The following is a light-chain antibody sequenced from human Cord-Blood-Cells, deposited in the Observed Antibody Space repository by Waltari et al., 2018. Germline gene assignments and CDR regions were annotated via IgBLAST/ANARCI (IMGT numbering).Light chain of an antibody. CDR3: QSYDSSNWV. CDR2: EDN. Sequence: NFMLTQPHSVSESPGKTVTIYCTRSSGSTARHYVHGYQQRPGSSPTTVIYEDNQRPSGVPDRFSGSIDSSSNSASLTISGLKTEDEADYYCQSYDSSNWVFGGGTKLTVL. J-gene: IGLJ3*02. CDR1: SGSTARHY. V-gene: IGLV6-57*01.